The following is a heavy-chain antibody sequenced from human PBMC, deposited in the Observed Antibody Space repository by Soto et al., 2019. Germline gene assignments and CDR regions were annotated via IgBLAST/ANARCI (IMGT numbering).Heavy chain of an antibody. J-gene: IGHJ4*02. CDR1: GGTFSSYA. D-gene: IGHD6-13*01. CDR2: IIPIFGTA. Sequence: SVKVSCKASGGTFSSYAISWVRQAPGQGLEWMGGIIPIFGTANYAQKFQGRVTITADESTSTAYMELSSLRSEDTAVYYCARDPRIAAASLYDYRGQGTLATGSS. CDR3: ARDPRIAAASLYDY. V-gene: IGHV1-69*13.